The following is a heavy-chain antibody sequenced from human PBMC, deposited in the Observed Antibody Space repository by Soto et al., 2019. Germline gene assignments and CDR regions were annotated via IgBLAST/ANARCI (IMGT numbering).Heavy chain of an antibody. Sequence: QVQLVESGGGVVQPGRSLRLSCAASGFTLSSYGMHWVRQAPGKGLEWVAVISYDGGIKYFSDSVKGRFTISRDNSKNTIYLEMNSLRPEDTAVYYCAKSAFCSGGNCYWYFDFWGRGTLVTVSS. J-gene: IGHJ2*01. CDR2: ISYDGGIK. D-gene: IGHD2-15*01. CDR3: AKSAFCSGGNCYWYFDF. CDR1: GFTLSSYG. V-gene: IGHV3-30*18.